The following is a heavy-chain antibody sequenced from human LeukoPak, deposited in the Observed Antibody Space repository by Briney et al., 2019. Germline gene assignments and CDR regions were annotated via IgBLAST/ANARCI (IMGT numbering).Heavy chain of an antibody. D-gene: IGHD5-12*01. Sequence: GGSLRLSCAASGFTSSGYSMHWVRQAPGKGLEWVAVLSYDGSNKYYADSVKGRFTVSSDSSKNTLYLQMNSLRPEDTAVYYCAKDREGYSRLDWGQGTLVTVSS. J-gene: IGHJ4*02. CDR3: AKDREGYSRLD. CDR2: LSYDGSNK. V-gene: IGHV3-30*18. CDR1: GFTSSGYS.